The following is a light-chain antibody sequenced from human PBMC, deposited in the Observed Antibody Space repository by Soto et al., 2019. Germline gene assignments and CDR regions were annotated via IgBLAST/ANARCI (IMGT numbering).Light chain of an antibody. V-gene: IGKV3-20*01. J-gene: IGKJ1*01. CDR1: QSVSSSY. Sequence: EIVLTQSPGTLSLSPGERATLSCRASQSVSSSYLAWYQQKTGQAPRLLIYGASSRATGIPDRFSGSGSGTDFTLTISRLEPEDVAVYYCQQYGSSPGTLGQGTKVEIK. CDR3: QQYGSSPGT. CDR2: GAS.